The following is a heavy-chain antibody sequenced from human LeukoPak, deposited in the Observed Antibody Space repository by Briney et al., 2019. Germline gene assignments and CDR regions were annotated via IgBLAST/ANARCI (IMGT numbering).Heavy chain of an antibody. CDR2: ISSSSSTI. D-gene: IGHD1-14*01. CDR3: ARDLVTGYYYGMDV. CDR1: GFTFSSYS. J-gene: IGHJ6*02. V-gene: IGHV3-48*01. Sequence: QPGGSLRLSCAASGFTFSSYSMNWVRQAPGKGLEWVSYISSSSSTIYYADSVKGRFTISRDNAKNSLYLQMNSLRAEDTAVYYCARDLVTGYYYGMDVWGQGTTVTVSS.